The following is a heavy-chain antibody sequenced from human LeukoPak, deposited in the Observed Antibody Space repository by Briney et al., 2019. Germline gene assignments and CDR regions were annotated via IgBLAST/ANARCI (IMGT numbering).Heavy chain of an antibody. CDR2: IDYSGRT. CDR3: AREKYYYDSSGYFDY. J-gene: IGHJ4*02. CDR1: GGSISSYY. D-gene: IGHD3-22*01. V-gene: IGHV4-59*01. Sequence: SETLSLTCTVSGGSISSYYWSWFRQPPGKGLEWSGYIDYSGRTNYNPSLKSRVTISVDTSKNQFSLKLSSVTAADTAVYYCAREKYYYDSSGYFDYWGQGTLVTVSS.